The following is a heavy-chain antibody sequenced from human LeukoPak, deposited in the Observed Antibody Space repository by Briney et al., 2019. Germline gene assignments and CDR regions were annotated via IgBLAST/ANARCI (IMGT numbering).Heavy chain of an antibody. V-gene: IGHV1-69*04. Sequence: ASVKVSCKASGGTFSSYAISWVRQAPGQGLEWMGRIIPILGIANYAQKFQGRVTITADKSTSTAYMELSSLRSEDTAVYYCARDTLSRGRWLQFLDFFEAPNPGLRSSTGGQGTLVTVSP. CDR1: GGTFSSYA. CDR3: ARDTLSRGRWLQFLDFFEAPNPGLRSST. J-gene: IGHJ4*02. D-gene: IGHD5-24*01. CDR2: IIPILGIA.